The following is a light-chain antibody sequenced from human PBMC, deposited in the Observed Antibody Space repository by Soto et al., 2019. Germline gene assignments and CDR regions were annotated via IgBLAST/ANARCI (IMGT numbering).Light chain of an antibody. Sequence: QSVLTQPPSASGSPGQSVTISCTGTSSDIGAYFYVSWYQQHPGKAHXLIIYEISKRPSGVPDRFSGCKSGNTAXLTXSGLQADDEADYYCSIYAGSNNLKFGGGTKLTVL. CDR3: SIYAGSNNLK. CDR2: EIS. V-gene: IGLV2-8*01. CDR1: SSDIGAYFY. J-gene: IGLJ2*01.